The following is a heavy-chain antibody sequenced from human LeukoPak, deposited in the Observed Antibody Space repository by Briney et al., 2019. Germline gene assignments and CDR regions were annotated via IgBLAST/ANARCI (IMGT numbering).Heavy chain of an antibody. CDR2: ISNGNT. Sequence: GGSLRLSCAASGFPFSNHAMSWVRQPRGKGLEWVSAISNGNTYYADSVRGRFTISRDNSKNMVYLQINSLRDEDTALYYCVREAGYCASVCLKSNWFDPWGQGTLVTVSS. CDR3: VREAGYCASVCLKSNWFDP. V-gene: IGHV3-23*01. CDR1: GFPFSNHA. J-gene: IGHJ5*02. D-gene: IGHD2-21*02.